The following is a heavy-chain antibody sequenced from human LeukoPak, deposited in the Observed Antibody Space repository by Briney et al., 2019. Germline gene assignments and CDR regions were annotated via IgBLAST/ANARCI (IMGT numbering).Heavy chain of an antibody. Sequence: SETLSLTCTVSGGSISNYFWSLIRQPAGKGLEWIGRIFTTGSTDYNPSLKSRVTMSVDTSKNQFSLKLTSVTAADTAAYYCARESRDYDGSGYYHDHWGQGTLVTVSS. CDR3: ARESRDYDGSGYYHDH. CDR2: IFTTGST. CDR1: GGSISNYF. J-gene: IGHJ4*02. V-gene: IGHV4-4*07. D-gene: IGHD3-22*01.